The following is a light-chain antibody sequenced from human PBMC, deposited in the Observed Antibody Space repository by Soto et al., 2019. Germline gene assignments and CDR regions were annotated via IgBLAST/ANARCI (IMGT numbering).Light chain of an antibody. CDR3: QQRSNWPLT. J-gene: IGKJ5*01. Sequence: EIVLTQSPATLSLSPGDKATLSCWASQSVSSYLAWYQQKPGQAPRLLIYDASDRVTGVPDRFSGSGSETDFTLTISSLEPEDFAVYYCQQRSNWPLTCGQGTRLEI. V-gene: IGKV3-11*01. CDR1: QSVSSY. CDR2: DAS.